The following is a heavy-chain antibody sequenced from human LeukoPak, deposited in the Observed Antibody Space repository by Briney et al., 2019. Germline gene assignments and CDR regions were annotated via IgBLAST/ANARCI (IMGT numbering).Heavy chain of an antibody. CDR3: AKHYYDSSGYYIFDY. CDR1: GFTVSSNY. CDR2: IYSGGST. V-gene: IGHV3-53*01. J-gene: IGHJ4*02. D-gene: IGHD3-22*01. Sequence: GGSLRLSCAASGFTVSSNYMSWVRQVPGKGLEWVSVIYSGGSTYYADSVKGRFTISRDNSKNTLYLQMNSLRAEDTAVYYCAKHYYDSSGYYIFDYWGQGTLVTVSS.